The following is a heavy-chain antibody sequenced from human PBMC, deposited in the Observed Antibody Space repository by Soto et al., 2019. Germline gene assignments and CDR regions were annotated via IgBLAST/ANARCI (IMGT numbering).Heavy chain of an antibody. Sequence: SETLSLTCTVSGGSISSGGYYWSWIRQHPGKGLEWIGYIYYSGSTYYNPSLKSRVTISVDTSKNQFSLKLSSVTAADTAVYYCARGKKWLVPWPYFDYWGQGTLVTVS. J-gene: IGHJ4*02. CDR1: GGSISSGGYY. CDR2: IYYSGST. CDR3: ARGKKWLVPWPYFDY. D-gene: IGHD6-19*01. V-gene: IGHV4-31*03.